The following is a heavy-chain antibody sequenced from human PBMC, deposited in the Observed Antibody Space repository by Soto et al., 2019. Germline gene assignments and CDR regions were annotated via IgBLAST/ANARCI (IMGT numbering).Heavy chain of an antibody. CDR1: GYSFTSYW. CDR2: IDPSDSYT. J-gene: IGHJ4*02. CDR3: ARLGAAIFSDSSGSIDY. Sequence: GESLKISCKGSGYSFTSYWISWVRQMPGKGLEWMGRIDPSDSYTNYSPSFQGHVTISADKSISTAYLQWSSLKASDTAMYYCARLGAAIFSDSSGSIDYWGQGTLVTVSS. V-gene: IGHV5-10-1*01. D-gene: IGHD3-22*01.